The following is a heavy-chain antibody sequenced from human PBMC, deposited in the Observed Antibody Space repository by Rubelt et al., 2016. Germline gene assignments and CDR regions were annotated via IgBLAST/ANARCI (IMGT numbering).Heavy chain of an antibody. CDR3: AREVGARQGSVY. J-gene: IGHJ4*02. D-gene: IGHD6-6*01. CDR1: GGFISGSDYY. V-gene: IGHV4-39*07. Sequence: QLQLQESGPGLVKPSETLSLTCSVSGGFISGSDYYWGCIRQPPGKGLEWIGSIYYSGITHYSPSLKSRAAISIDTSNNQFSLGLTSVTATDTAWYYCAREVGARQGSVYWGQGTLVTVSS. CDR2: IYYSGIT.